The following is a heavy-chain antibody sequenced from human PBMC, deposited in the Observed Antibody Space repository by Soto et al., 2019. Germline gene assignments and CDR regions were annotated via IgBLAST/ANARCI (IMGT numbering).Heavy chain of an antibody. D-gene: IGHD3-3*01. CDR2: ISAYNGNT. Sequence: QVQLVQSGAEVKKPGASVKVSCKASGYTFTSYGISWVRQAPGQGLEWMGWISAYNGNTNYAQKLQGRVTMTTDTSTSTAYMELRSLRSDDTAVYYCATSRITIFGVFIIPSDYWGQGPLVTVSS. CDR1: GYTFTSYG. V-gene: IGHV1-18*01. CDR3: ATSRITIFGVFIIPSDY. J-gene: IGHJ4*02.